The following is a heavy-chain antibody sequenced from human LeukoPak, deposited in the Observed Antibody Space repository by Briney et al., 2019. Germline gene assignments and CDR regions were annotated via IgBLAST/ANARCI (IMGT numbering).Heavy chain of an antibody. Sequence: SETLSLTCTVSGGSISSGSYYWSWIRQPAGKGLEWIGRIYTSGSTNYNPSLKSRVTISVDTSKNQFSLKLSSVTATDTAVYYCARHFMDSHGTYYHYLDYWGQGTVVAVSS. J-gene: IGHJ4*02. D-gene: IGHD1-26*01. CDR2: IYTSGST. CDR3: ARHFMDSHGTYYHYLDY. CDR1: GGSISSGSYY. V-gene: IGHV4-61*02.